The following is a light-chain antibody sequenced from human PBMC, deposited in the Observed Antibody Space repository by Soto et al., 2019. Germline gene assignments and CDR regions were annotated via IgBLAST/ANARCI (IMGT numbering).Light chain of an antibody. CDR1: SSDVGGYNF. V-gene: IGLV2-11*01. CDR3: CSYARSYTGV. J-gene: IGLJ1*01. CDR2: DVS. Sequence: QSALTQPRSVSGSPGQSVTISCTGTSSDVGGYNFVSWYQQHPGKAPKLMIYDVSKRPSGVPDRFSGSKSGNTASLTISGLQAEDEADYYCCSYARSYTGVFGTGTKLTVL.